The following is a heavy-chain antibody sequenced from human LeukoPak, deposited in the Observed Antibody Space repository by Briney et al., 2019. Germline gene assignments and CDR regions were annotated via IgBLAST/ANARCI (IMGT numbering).Heavy chain of an antibody. CDR3: ARGNRGYSYGYYYYYYMDV. V-gene: IGHV1-46*01. Sequence: ASVKVSCKASGYTFTSYYMHSVRQAPGQGLEWMGIINLSGGSTSYEQKFQARVTMTRDMSTSTVYMELSSLRSEDTAVYYCARGNRGYSYGYYYYYYMDVWGKGTTVTVSS. D-gene: IGHD5-18*01. J-gene: IGHJ6*03. CDR1: GYTFTSYY. CDR2: INLSGGST.